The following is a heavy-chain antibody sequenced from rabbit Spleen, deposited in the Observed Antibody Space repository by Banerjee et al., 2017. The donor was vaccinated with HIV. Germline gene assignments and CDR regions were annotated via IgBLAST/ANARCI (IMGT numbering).Heavy chain of an antibody. CDR1: GFDLSSRYY. Sequence: QEQLEESGGDLVKPGASLTLTCTASGFDLSSRYYMCWVRQAPGKGLEWIACIKPTTTNAYYANWAKGRFTISETSSTTVTLQMTSLTVADTATYFCARKESNDWWGARLWGPGTLVTVS. CDR2: IKPTTTNA. V-gene: IGHV1S45*01. CDR3: ARKESNDWWGARL. D-gene: IGHD2-1*01. J-gene: IGHJ4*01.